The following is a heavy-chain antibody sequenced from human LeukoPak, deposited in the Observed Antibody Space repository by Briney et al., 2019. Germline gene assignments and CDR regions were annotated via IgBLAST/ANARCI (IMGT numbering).Heavy chain of an antibody. Sequence: SETLSLTCTVSGGSISSYYWSWIRQPPGKGLEWIGYVFYSGSTNFNPSLKSRVTMSVDTSKNQVSLKLSSVTAADTAVYYCARVIVGSGSYPFDYWGQGTLVTVSS. CDR3: ARVIVGSGSYPFDY. CDR1: GGSISSYY. CDR2: VFYSGST. V-gene: IGHV4-59*01. J-gene: IGHJ4*02. D-gene: IGHD1-26*01.